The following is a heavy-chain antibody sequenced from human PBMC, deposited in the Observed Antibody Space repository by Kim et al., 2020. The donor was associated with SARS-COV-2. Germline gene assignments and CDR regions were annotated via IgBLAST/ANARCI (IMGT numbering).Heavy chain of an antibody. J-gene: IGHJ6*01. V-gene: IGHV4-59*08. CDR1: GGSISSYY. CDR3: ATKLHYGDHPYYYYGMDV. CDR2: IYYSGST. D-gene: IGHD4-17*01. Sequence: SETLSLTCTVSGGSISSYYWSWIRQPPGKGLEWIGYIYYSGSTNYNPSLKSRVTISVDTSKNQFSLKLSSVTAADTAVYYCATKLHYGDHPYYYYGMDV.